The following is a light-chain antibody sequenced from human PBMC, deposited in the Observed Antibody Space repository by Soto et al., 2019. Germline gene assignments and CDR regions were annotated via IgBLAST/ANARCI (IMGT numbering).Light chain of an antibody. CDR1: QTVRNNY. J-gene: IGKJ4*01. CDR3: QQFSSYPLT. Sequence: VLTKSPAPLSLSPGEIAPLSCRASQTVRNNYLAWCQQKPGQAPRLLIYDASSRATGIPDRFSGGGSGTDFTLTISRLEPEDFAVYYCQQFSSYPLTFGGGTKVEIK. V-gene: IGKV3-20*01. CDR2: DAS.